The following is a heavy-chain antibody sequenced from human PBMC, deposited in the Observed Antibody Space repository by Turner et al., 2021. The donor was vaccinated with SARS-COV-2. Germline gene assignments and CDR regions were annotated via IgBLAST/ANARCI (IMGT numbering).Heavy chain of an antibody. CDR1: GYTLTETF. Sequence: QVQLVQSGAEMKKPGASVKVSCKVSGYTLTETFIHWVRQAPGKGLEWMGGFDPEDRETIYAQKFQGRVTMTEDTSTDIAYMELSSLSSDDTAVYYCATDPLGWAGYDYWGQGTLVTVSS. V-gene: IGHV1-24*01. CDR3: ATDPLGWAGYDY. D-gene: IGHD6-25*01. J-gene: IGHJ4*02. CDR2: FDPEDRET.